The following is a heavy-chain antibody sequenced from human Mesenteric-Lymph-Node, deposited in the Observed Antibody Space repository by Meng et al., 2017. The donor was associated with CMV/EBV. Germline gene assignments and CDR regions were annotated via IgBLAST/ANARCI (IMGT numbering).Heavy chain of an antibody. V-gene: IGHV3-7*01. D-gene: IGHD2-2*01. Sequence: GESLKISCAASGFTFSSYWMTWVRQAPGKGLEWVANINEDGSKKYYVGSVKGRFTISRDNAKNSLYVQMNSLRAEDTGVYYCASRVAPAAISGAYGMDVWGQGTTVTVSS. CDR1: GFTFSSYW. CDR3: ASRVAPAAISGAYGMDV. J-gene: IGHJ6*02. CDR2: INEDGSKK.